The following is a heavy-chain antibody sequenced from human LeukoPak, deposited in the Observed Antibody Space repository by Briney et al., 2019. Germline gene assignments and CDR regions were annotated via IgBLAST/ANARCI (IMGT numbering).Heavy chain of an antibody. J-gene: IGHJ4*02. Sequence: GGSLRLSCAASGFTFSSYWMSWVRQAPGEGLEWVANMKPDVSEKYHVDSVKGRFTISRDNAKNSLHLQMNSLRAEDTAVYFCARGRYNFGISFFDYWGQGTLVTVSS. CDR1: GFTFSSYW. V-gene: IGHV3-7*05. CDR3: ARGRYNFGISFFDY. CDR2: MKPDVSEK. D-gene: IGHD5-18*01.